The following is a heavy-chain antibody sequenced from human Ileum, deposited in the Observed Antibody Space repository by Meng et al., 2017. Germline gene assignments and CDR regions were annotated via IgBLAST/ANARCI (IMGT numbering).Heavy chain of an antibody. V-gene: IGHV3-33*01. Sequence: GESLKISCAASGFTFSKYAMDWVRQAPGKGLEWVAVIWYDGSQKYYADSVKGRFTVSRDNSKDIVYLQMNDLRAEDTAVYYCARGPYADSQADFDYWGQGTLVTVSS. D-gene: IGHD4-17*01. CDR3: ARGPYADSQADFDY. CDR2: IWYDGSQK. J-gene: IGHJ4*02. CDR1: GFTFSKYA.